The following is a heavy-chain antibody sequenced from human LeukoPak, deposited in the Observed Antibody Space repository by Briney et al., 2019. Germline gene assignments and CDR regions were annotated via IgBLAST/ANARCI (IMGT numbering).Heavy chain of an antibody. J-gene: IGHJ4*02. V-gene: IGHV3-48*01. CDR1: GFTFSSYS. Sequence: GGSLRLSCAASGFTFSSYSMNWVRQAPGKGLEWVSYISSSSTIYYADSVKGRFTISRDNAKNSLYLQMNSLRAEDTAVYYCARKLEYLGWDYWGQGTLVNVSS. D-gene: IGHD3-3*01. CDR3: ARKLEYLGWDY. CDR2: ISSSSTI.